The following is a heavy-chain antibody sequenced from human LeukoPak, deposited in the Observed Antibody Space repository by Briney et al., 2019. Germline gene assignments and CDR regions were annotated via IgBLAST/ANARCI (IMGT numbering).Heavy chain of an antibody. J-gene: IGHJ3*02. Sequence: GGSLRLSCAASGFTFSSYAMSWVRQAPGKGLEWVSAISGSGGSTYYADSVKGRFTISRDNSKNTLYLQMNSLRAEDTAVYYCGKALHTRPHSSGYYSDAFDIWGQGTMVTVSS. D-gene: IGHD3-22*01. V-gene: IGHV3-23*01. CDR2: ISGSGGST. CDR1: GFTFSSYA. CDR3: GKALHTRPHSSGYYSDAFDI.